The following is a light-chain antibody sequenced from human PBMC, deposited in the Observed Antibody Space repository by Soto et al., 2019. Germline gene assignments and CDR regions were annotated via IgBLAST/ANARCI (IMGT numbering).Light chain of an antibody. CDR1: QDISSY. CDR3: LQLNNYPYT. V-gene: IGKV1-9*01. Sequence: DIQLTQSPSFLSASVGDRVTITCRASQDISSYLAWYQQKPGKAPKLLFCAASTLQSGVPSRFSGSGSGTEFTLTISSLQSEDFATYYCLQLNNYPYTFGQGTKLEIK. CDR2: AAS. J-gene: IGKJ2*01.